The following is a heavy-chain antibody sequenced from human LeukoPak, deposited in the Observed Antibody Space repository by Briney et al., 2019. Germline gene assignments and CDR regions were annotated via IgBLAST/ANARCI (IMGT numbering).Heavy chain of an antibody. D-gene: IGHD3-22*01. Sequence: GGSLRLSCAASGFTVSSNYMSWVRQAPGKGLEWVSVIYSGGSTYYADSVKGRFTISRNNSKNTLYLRMNSLRAEDTAVYYCARAPYYYDSSGYYYYFDYWGQGTLVTVSS. J-gene: IGHJ4*02. V-gene: IGHV3-53*01. CDR1: GFTVSSNY. CDR3: ARAPYYYDSSGYYYYFDY. CDR2: IYSGGST.